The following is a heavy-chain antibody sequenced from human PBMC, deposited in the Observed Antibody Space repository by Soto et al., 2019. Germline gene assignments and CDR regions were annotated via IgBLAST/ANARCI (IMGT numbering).Heavy chain of an antibody. V-gene: IGHV1-18*01. CDR3: ARDRPGGIPPHY. CDR2: ISAYNGNT. CDR1: GYTFTSYG. Sequence: AAVKVSCKASGYTFTSYGISWVRQAPGQGLEWMGWISAYNGNTNYAQKLQGRVTMTTDTSTSTAYMELRSLRSDDTAVYYCARDRPGGIPPHYWGQGTLVTVSS. J-gene: IGHJ4*02. D-gene: IGHD3-10*01.